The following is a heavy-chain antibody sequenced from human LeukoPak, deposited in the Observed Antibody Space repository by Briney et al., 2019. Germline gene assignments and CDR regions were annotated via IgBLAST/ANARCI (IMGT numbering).Heavy chain of an antibody. V-gene: IGHV4-39*07. CDR1: SGSINNRNYY. J-gene: IGHJ5*02. CDR2: IYYSEYT. CDR3: ARVSIFGVIRKWFDP. D-gene: IGHD3-3*02. Sequence: SETLSLTCSVSSGSINNRNYYWAWIRQPPVKGLEWIGSIYYSEYTYYNPSLKSRVTISIDKSKNQFSLMLSSVTAADTAVYYCARVSIFGVIRKWFDPWGQGTLVTVSS.